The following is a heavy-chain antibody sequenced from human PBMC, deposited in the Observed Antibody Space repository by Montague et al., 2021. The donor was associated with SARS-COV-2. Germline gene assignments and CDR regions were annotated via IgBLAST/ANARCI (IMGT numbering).Heavy chain of an antibody. D-gene: IGHD2-21*02. J-gene: IGHJ5*02. V-gene: IGHV4-34*01. CDR1: GGSFSGYS. CDR2: LTHNGST. CDR3: ARGGTWGIAVLVAVPGLGPFVP. Sequence: SETLSLTCAVYGGSFSGYSWSWIRQPPGKGLEWIGELTHNGSTNYNPSLKSRVTISVDTSKKQFSLKLSSVTAADTAVYYCARGGTWGIAVLVAVPGLGPFVPWGQGLLVTVSS.